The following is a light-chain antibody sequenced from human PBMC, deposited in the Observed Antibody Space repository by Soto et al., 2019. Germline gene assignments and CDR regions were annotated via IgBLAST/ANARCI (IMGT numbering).Light chain of an antibody. CDR3: FSYTANDNWM. V-gene: IGLV2-8*01. CDR1: SSDVGKYDY. Sequence: QSALTQPPSASGSPGQSVTISCTGTSSDVGKYDYVSWFQHHPGKAPKLIIYEVSKRPSGVPDRFSGSKSGSTASLTVSGLQTEDEADYFCFSYTANDNWMFGGGTKLTVL. CDR2: EVS. J-gene: IGLJ3*02.